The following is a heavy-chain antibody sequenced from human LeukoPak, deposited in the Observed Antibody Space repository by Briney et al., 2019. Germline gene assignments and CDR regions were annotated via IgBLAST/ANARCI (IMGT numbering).Heavy chain of an antibody. V-gene: IGHV3-33*01. Sequence: GGSLRLSCAASGFTFSGYGMHWVRQAPGKGLEWVAVIWYDGSNKYYADSVKGRFTISRDNSKNPLYLQMNSLRAEDTAVYYCARAPYCSGGSCYYGGRGYFDYWGQGTLVTVSS. CDR2: IWYDGSNK. J-gene: IGHJ4*02. CDR3: ARAPYCSGGSCYYGGRGYFDY. CDR1: GFTFSGYG. D-gene: IGHD2-15*01.